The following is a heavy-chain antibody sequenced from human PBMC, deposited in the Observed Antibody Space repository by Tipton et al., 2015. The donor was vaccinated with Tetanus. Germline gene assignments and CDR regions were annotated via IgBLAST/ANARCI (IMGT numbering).Heavy chain of an antibody. J-gene: IGHJ5*02. CDR3: ATQTDNWFDP. V-gene: IGHV4-39*01. CDR1: GGSLSSGTFY. Sequence: TLSLTCTVSGGSLSSGTFYWVWIRQPPGKGLEWIGNVYYNGNTYYNASLESRVTISIDRSRNQFSLKVTSVTAADTAVYYCATQTDNWFDPWGQGILVTVSS. CDR2: VYYNGNT.